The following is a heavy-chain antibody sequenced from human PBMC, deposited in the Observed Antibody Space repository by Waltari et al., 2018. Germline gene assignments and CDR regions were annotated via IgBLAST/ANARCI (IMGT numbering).Heavy chain of an antibody. CDR2: ISGXXGST. D-gene: IGHD3-9*01. Sequence: EVQLVESGGGLVQPGGSLRLSCAASGFTFSSYAMSWVRQAPGKGXEXXSAISGXXGSTYYAXSXXXRFTISRXNSKNTLYLQMNSLRAEXTAVYXXAXXHILTGYFDYWGQGTXVXXSS. CDR3: AXXHILTGYFDY. CDR1: GFTFSSYA. V-gene: IGHV3-23*04. J-gene: IGHJ4*02.